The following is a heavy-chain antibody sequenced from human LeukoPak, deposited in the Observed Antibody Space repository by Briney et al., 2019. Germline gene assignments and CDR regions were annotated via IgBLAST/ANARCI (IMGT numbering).Heavy chain of an antibody. CDR3: ARGARDTANDY. CDR1: GFTFSGYN. D-gene: IGHD5-18*01. V-gene: IGHV3-30*09. CDR2: ISYDGSNK. Sequence: GGSLRLSCAASGFTFSGYNMHWVRQAPVKGLEWVALISYDGSNKNYADSVKGRFAISRDNAKNSLYLQMNSLRAEDTAVYYCARGARDTANDYWGQGTLVTVSS. J-gene: IGHJ4*02.